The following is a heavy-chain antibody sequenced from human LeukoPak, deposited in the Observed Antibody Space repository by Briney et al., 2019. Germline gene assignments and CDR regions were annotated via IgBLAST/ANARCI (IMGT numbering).Heavy chain of an antibody. D-gene: IGHD2-21*02. V-gene: IGHV3-23*01. Sequence: PGGSLRLSCAASGFNFANHAMSWVRQTPGEGLEWVSAISGGGDITYYADSVTGRFTISRDNSKDTPFLQMHSLRPGDTAVYYCVREDTPATANYWGQGTLVTISS. J-gene: IGHJ4*02. CDR3: VREDTPATANY. CDR1: GFNFANHA. CDR2: ISGGGDIT.